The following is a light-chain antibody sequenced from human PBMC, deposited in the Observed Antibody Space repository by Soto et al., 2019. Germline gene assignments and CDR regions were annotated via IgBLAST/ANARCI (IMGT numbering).Light chain of an antibody. V-gene: IGLV1-51*01. J-gene: IGLJ2*01. CDR2: DIY. Sequence: QSVLTQPPSASGTPGQTVTISCSGSSYNIGDNPVNWYQQLPGAAPRVLIYDIYKRPSGIPDRFSGSTSGPSATLTITAVQVGDEAEYYCGTWGWGLRVFGAGTKLTVL. CDR1: SYNIGDNP. CDR3: GTWGWGLRV.